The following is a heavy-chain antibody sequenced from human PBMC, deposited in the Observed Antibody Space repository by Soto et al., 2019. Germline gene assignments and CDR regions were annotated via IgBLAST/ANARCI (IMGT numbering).Heavy chain of an antibody. V-gene: IGHV1-3*04. D-gene: IGHD3-22*01. CDR1: GYSFTSHF. J-gene: IGHJ4*02. Sequence: QVQLVQSGAEVKKPGASMKVSCRTSGYSFTSHFIHWVRQAPGQRLEWMGWINTGNGNTRYSENLEGRVAITRATSASTVYMQLSSLSSEDTAVYYCARDRYSYYDTSGYYSYWGQGTLVTVSS. CDR3: ARDRYSYYDTSGYYSY. CDR2: INTGNGNT.